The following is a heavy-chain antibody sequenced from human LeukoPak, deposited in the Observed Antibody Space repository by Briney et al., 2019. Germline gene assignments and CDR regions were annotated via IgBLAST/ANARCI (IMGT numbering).Heavy chain of an antibody. CDR2: INAGNGNT. CDR3: ASGAGTSCPDY. V-gene: IGHV1-3*01. CDR1: GYTFTSYA. J-gene: IGHJ4*02. D-gene: IGHD2-2*01. Sequence: ASVEVSCKASGYTFTSYAMHWVRQAPGQRLEWMGWINAGNGNTKYSQKFQGRVTITRDTPASTAYMELSSLRSEDTAVYYCASGAGTSCPDYWGQGTLVTVSS.